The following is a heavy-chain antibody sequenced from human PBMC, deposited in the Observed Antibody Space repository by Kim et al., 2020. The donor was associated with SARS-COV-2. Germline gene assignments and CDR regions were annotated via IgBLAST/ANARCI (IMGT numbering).Heavy chain of an antibody. J-gene: IGHJ6*02. V-gene: IGHV4-59*12. D-gene: IGHD3-10*01. CDR2: ISYSGST. Sequence: SETLSLTCTVSGGSISSYYWTWIRQPPGKGLEWIGYISYSGSTNYNPSLKSRVTISLDTSKNQFSLKLTSVTAADTAVDYCARDRFGLPVDVGGQGDKVT. CDR1: GGSISSYY. CDR3: ARDRFGLPVDV.